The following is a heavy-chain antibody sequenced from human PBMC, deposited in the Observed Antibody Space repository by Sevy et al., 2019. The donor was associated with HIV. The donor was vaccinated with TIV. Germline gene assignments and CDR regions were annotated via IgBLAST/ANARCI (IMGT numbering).Heavy chain of an antibody. D-gene: IGHD2-2*01. V-gene: IGHV3-30*03. CDR1: GFTLRTYG. Sequence: GGSLRLSCPASGFTLRTYGMHWVRQAPGKGPEWVALISSDGSNEYYADSVRDRFTISRDNSKNTLFLQMNSLSPEDTAVYYCAIYCLTSTCYSSYEIWGQGTMVTVSS. CDR3: AIYCLTSTCYSSYEI. CDR2: ISSDGSNE. J-gene: IGHJ3*02.